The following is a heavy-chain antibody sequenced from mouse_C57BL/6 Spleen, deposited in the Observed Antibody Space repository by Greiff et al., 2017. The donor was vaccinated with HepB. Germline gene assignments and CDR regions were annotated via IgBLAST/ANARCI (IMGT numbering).Heavy chain of an antibody. J-gene: IGHJ3*01. CDR3: ARSGDYDAY. CDR1: GYAFSSSW. CDR2: IYPGDGDT. V-gene: IGHV1-82*01. Sequence: VQLQQSGPELVKPGASVKISCKASGYAFSSSWMNWVKQRPGKGLEWIGRIYPGDGDTNYNGKFKGKATLTADKSSSTAYMQLSSLTSEDSAVYFCARSGDYDAYWGQGTLVTVSA. D-gene: IGHD2-4*01.